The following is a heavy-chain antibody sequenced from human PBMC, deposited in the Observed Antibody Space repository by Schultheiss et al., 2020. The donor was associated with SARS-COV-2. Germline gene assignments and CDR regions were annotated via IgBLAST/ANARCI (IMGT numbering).Heavy chain of an antibody. V-gene: IGHV3-30*01. CDR3: ARAGLYDSSGYYYSCADY. J-gene: IGHJ4*02. D-gene: IGHD3-22*01. Sequence: SLKISCAASGFTFSSYAMHWVRQAPGKGLEWVAVISYDGSNKYYADSVKGRFTISRDNSKNTLYLQMNSLRAEDTAVYYCARAGLYDSSGYYYSCADYWGQGTLVTVSS. CDR2: ISYDGSNK. CDR1: GFTFSSYA.